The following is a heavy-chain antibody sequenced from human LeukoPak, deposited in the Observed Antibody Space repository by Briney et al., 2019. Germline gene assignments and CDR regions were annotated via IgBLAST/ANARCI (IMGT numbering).Heavy chain of an antibody. V-gene: IGHV1-8*01. D-gene: IGHD2-2*02. CDR2: VNPNSGNT. J-gene: IGHJ4*02. Sequence: GASVKVSCKASGCDFSRFDVNWVRQAPGQGLERMGWVNPNSGNTGYAQKFQGRVTMTRDTSISTAYMELSNLRSEDTAVYYCARGTPYCSSASCYNYWGQGSLVTVSS. CDR3: ARGTPYCSSASCYNY. CDR1: GCDFSRFD.